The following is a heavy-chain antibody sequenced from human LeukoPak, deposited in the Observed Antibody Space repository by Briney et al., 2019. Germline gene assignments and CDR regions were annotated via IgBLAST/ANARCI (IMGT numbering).Heavy chain of an antibody. CDR1: GGSISSGSYY. CDR2: IYISGSGST. CDR3: ARDKRVAVAGTYIYYYYMDV. Sequence: SETLSLTCTVSGGSISSGSYYWSWIRQPAGKGLEWIGRIYISGSGSTNYNPSLKSRVTMSVDTSKNQFSLKLSSVTAADTAVYYCARDKRVAVAGTYIYYYYMDVWGNGTTVTISS. V-gene: IGHV4-61*02. D-gene: IGHD6-19*01. J-gene: IGHJ6*03.